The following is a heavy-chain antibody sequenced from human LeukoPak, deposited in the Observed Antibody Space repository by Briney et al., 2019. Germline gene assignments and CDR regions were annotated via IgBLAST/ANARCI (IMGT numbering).Heavy chain of an antibody. J-gene: IGHJ6*03. CDR2: ISASGALI. CDR3: AKDLGTYDDDLTGYVHYYFYMDV. D-gene: IGHD3-9*01. V-gene: IGHV3-23*01. CDR1: GFTFNDYG. Sequence: GGTLRLSCAASGFTFNDYGMGWVRQAPGKVLEWVSSISASGALIYYTDSVEGRFTISRDNSKNTVYLQMSSLRAEDAAVYYCAKDLGTYDDDLTGYVHYYFYMDVWGKGTTVTISS.